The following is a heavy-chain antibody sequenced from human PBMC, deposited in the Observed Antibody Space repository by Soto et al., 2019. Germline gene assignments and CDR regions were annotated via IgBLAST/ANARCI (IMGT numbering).Heavy chain of an antibody. CDR1: GFTFSDYW. J-gene: IGHJ4*02. V-gene: IGHV3-7*05. CDR2: IKQDGTEK. D-gene: IGHD6-19*01. Sequence: PGGSLRLSCAASGFTFSDYWMNWVRQAPGKGLEWVANIKQDGTEKSYVDSVKGRFTISRDNAKDSLYLQMNSLRAEDTAVYYCAIGQSSSFKYWGQGTLVTVSS. CDR3: AIGQSSSFKY.